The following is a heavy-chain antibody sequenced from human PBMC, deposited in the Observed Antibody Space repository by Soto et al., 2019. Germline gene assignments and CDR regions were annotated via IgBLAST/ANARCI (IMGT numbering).Heavy chain of an antibody. CDR1: GFTFRSYS. CDR3: ARDLYSSSARYFDY. CDR2: ISSSSSYI. V-gene: IGHV3-21*01. Sequence: GGCLRLSCAASGFTFRSYSMNWVRKAPGKRQEWVSSISSSSSYIYYADSVKGRFTISRDNAKNSLYLQMNSLRAEDTAVYYCARDLYSSSARYFDYWGQGTLVTVSS. D-gene: IGHD6-19*01. J-gene: IGHJ4*02.